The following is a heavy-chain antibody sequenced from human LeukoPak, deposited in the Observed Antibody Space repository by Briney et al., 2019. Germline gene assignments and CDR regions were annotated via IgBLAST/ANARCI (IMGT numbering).Heavy chain of an antibody. CDR2: ISAYNGNT. CDR1: GYTFTSYG. V-gene: IGHV1-18*01. D-gene: IGHD5-12*01. J-gene: IGHJ5*02. CDR3: ARLRKGLRSWLAP. Sequence: ASVKVSCKASGYTFTSYGISWVRQAPGQGLEWMGWISAYNGNTNYAQKLRGRVTMTTDTSTSTAYMELSRLRSDDTAVYYCARLRKGLRSWLAPWGQGTLVTVSS.